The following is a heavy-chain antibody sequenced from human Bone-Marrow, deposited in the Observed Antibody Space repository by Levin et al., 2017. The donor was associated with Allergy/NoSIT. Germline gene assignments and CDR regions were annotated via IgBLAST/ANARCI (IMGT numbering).Heavy chain of an antibody. V-gene: IGHV4-59*01. CDR1: GGSISSYY. CDR3: ARGGQQQLVPLWFDP. D-gene: IGHD6-13*01. CDR2: IYYSGST. Sequence: ESLKISCTVSGGSISSYYWSWIRQPPGKGLEWIGYIYYSGSTNYNPSLKSRVTISVDTSKNQFSLKLSSVTAADTAVYYCARGGQQQLVPLWFDPWGQGTLVTVSS. J-gene: IGHJ5*02.